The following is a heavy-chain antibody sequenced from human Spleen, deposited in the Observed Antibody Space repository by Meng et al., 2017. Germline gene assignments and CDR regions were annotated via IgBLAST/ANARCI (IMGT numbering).Heavy chain of an antibody. V-gene: IGHV5-51*01. CDR1: GYIFTTYW. Sequence: GESLKISCKGSGYIFTTYWIGWVRQMPGKGLEWMGIIYPDDSDTRYSPSFQGQVTISAEESIITAYLQWGSLKVSDTAIYYCAGHLAVAGTYYGMDFWGQGTTVTVSS. CDR2: IYPDDSDT. J-gene: IGHJ6*02. D-gene: IGHD6-19*01. CDR3: AGHLAVAGTYYGMDF.